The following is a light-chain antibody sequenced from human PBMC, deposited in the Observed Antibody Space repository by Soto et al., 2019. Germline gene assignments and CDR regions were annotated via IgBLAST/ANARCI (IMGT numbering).Light chain of an antibody. CDR2: GAS. Sequence: EIVMTQSPATLSVSPGERATLSCRASQSVSSNLAWYQQKPCQAPRLLIYGASTRATGIPARFSGSGPGTEDNMTISSLQSEDFLFYYCPKYNNWFTFGGGTKVEIK. V-gene: IGKV3-15*01. CDR1: QSVSSN. CDR3: PKYNNWFT. J-gene: IGKJ4*01.